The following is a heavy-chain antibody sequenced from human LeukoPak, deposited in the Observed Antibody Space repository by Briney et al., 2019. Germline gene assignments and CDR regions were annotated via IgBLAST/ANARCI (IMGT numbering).Heavy chain of an antibody. J-gene: IGHJ4*02. CDR1: GFTFSSNA. D-gene: IGHD3-22*01. Sequence: GGSLRLSCAASGFTFSSNAMSWVRQAPGKGLEWVSSISDTGGSTYYADSAKGRFTISRDNSKNTLYLQMNSLRAEDTALYYCAKHYDSSGYYYNYWGQGTLVTVSS. CDR2: ISDTGGST. CDR3: AKHYDSSGYYYNY. V-gene: IGHV3-23*01.